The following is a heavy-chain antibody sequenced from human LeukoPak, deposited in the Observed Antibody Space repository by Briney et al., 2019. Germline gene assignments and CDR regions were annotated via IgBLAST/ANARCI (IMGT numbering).Heavy chain of an antibody. CDR3: ARDSGGGTYDFSD. CDR1: GYTFTSYD. Sequence: GASVKVSCKASGYTFTSYDINWVRQATGQGLEWMGWMNPNNDNTGYAQKFQGRVTMTRNTSISTAYMELISLRYEDTAVYYCARDSGGGTYDFSDWGQGTLVTVSS. D-gene: IGHD3-3*01. V-gene: IGHV1-8*01. J-gene: IGHJ4*02. CDR2: MNPNNDNT.